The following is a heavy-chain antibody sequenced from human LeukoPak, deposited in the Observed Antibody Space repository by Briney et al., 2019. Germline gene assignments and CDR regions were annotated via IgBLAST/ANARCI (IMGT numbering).Heavy chain of an antibody. V-gene: IGHV5-51*01. D-gene: IGHD3-10*01. J-gene: IGHJ5*02. Sequence: GESLKISCKGSGYRFTNYWIGWVRQMPGKGLEYMGIIYPDDSDTRYSPSFQGQVTISADKSISTSYLQWGSLKASDTAMYYCARYGSGTYRGSWFDTWGQGTLVTVSS. CDR3: ARYGSGTYRGSWFDT. CDR1: GYRFTNYW. CDR2: IYPDDSDT.